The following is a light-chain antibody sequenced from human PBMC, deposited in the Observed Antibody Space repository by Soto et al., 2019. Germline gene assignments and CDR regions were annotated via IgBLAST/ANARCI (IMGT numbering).Light chain of an antibody. J-gene: IGKJ3*01. CDR2: GAS. CDR1: QSVSSSY. V-gene: IGKV3-20*01. Sequence: EIVLTQSPATLSLSPGERATLSCRASQSVSSSYLAWYQQKAGQAPRLLIYGASSRAAGIPDRFSGSGSGTDFTLTISRLEPEDFAVYYCQQYGTSPFTFGPGTKVDIK. CDR3: QQYGTSPFT.